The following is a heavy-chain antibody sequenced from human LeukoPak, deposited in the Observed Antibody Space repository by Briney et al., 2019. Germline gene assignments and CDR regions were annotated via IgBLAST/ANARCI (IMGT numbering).Heavy chain of an antibody. CDR3: ARGRGVDYDILTDLDKSDNNWFDP. CDR1: GFTFSSYE. Sequence: PGGSLRLSCAASGFTFSSYEMNWVRQAPGKGLEWVSYTSSSGSTIYYADSVKGRFTISRDNAKNSLYLQMNSLRAEDTAVYYCARGRGVDYDILTDLDKSDNNWFDPWGQGTLVTISS. D-gene: IGHD3-9*01. J-gene: IGHJ5*02. CDR2: TSSSGSTI. V-gene: IGHV3-48*03.